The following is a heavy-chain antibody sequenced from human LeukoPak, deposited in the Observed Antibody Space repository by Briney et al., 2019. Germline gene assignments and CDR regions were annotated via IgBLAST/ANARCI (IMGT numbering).Heavy chain of an antibody. CDR2: ITGSGSDT. Sequence: GGSLRLSCAASGFTFWTYGMSWVRQAPGKGLEWVSTITGSGSDTYFAASVKGRFTISRDNSKNTLYLHMNSLRAEDTAVYFCAKEYSSAAYYLDDAFDIWGQGTMVTVSS. CDR1: GFTFWTYG. J-gene: IGHJ3*02. D-gene: IGHD2-15*01. CDR3: AKEYSSAAYYLDDAFDI. V-gene: IGHV3-23*01.